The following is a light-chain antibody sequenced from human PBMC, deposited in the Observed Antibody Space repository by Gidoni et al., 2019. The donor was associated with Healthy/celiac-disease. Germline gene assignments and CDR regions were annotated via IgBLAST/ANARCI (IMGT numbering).Light chain of an antibody. J-gene: IGKJ5*01. CDR3: QQSYSTPIT. V-gene: IGKV1-39*01. CDR2: AAS. Sequence: DIQMTQSPSSLSASVGDRVTITCRASQSISSYLNWYQQKPGKAPKLLIYAASSLQSGVPSRFSGSGSGTDFTRTISSLQPEDFATYYCQQSYSTPITFGQGTRLEIK. CDR1: QSISSY.